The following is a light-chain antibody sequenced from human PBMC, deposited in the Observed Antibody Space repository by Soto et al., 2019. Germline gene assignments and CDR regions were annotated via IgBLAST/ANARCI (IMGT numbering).Light chain of an antibody. CDR3: QQSYSSIT. CDR1: QGISSF. V-gene: IGKV1-27*01. J-gene: IGKJ5*01. Sequence: DFQMTQSPSSLSASVGDRVTITCRASQGISSFLAWYQQIPGKVPKLLIYSASTLQSGVPSRFSGSGSGTDFTLTISSLQPEDFATYYWQQSYSSITFGQGTRLEIK. CDR2: SAS.